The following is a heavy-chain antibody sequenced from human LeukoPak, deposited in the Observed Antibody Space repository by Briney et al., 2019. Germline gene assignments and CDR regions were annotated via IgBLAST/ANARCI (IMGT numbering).Heavy chain of an antibody. Sequence: GGSLRLSCRASGFTFSAYAMMWVRQAPGKGPEWVSAIRGGGTSEFYADSVKGRFRISRDNSKDTLFLQMNSLRAEDTAVYYCARDPNGDYIGAFDMWGPGTMVTVSS. D-gene: IGHD4-17*01. CDR1: GFTFSAYA. V-gene: IGHV3-23*01. J-gene: IGHJ3*02. CDR3: ARDPNGDYIGAFDM. CDR2: IRGGGTSE.